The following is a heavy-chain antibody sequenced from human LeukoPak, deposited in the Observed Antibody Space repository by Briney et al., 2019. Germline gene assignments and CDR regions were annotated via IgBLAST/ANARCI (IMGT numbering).Heavy chain of an antibody. J-gene: IGHJ4*02. Sequence: SETLCLTCAVYGGSFSGYYWSWIRQPPGKGLEWIGEINHSGSTNYNPSLKSRVTISVDTSKNQFSLKLSSVTAADTAVYYCARGRHGYFDYWGQGTLVTVSS. V-gene: IGHV4-34*01. CDR2: INHSGST. CDR1: GGSFSGYY. CDR3: ARGRHGYFDY.